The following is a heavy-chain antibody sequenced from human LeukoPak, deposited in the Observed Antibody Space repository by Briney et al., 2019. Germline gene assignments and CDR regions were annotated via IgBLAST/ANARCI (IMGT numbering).Heavy chain of an antibody. V-gene: IGHV3-23*01. J-gene: IGHJ4*02. Sequence: GGSLRLSCAASGFTFSSYAMTWVRQAPGKGLAWVSSISKSDGSTYYADSVKGRFTISRDNSENTVYLHMDSLRVEDTAIYYCARGALIPDFRGQGTLVTVSS. D-gene: IGHD2-21*01. CDR1: GFTFSSYA. CDR3: ARGALIPDF. CDR2: ISKSDGST.